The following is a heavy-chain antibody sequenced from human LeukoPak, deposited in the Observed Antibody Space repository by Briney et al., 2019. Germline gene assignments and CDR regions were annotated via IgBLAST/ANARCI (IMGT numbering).Heavy chain of an antibody. J-gene: IGHJ4*02. D-gene: IGHD3-22*01. Sequence: GGSLRLSCAASGFTFSSYWMSWIRQAPGKGLEWVSYISSSGSTIYYADSVKGRFTISRDNAKNSLYLQMNSLRAEDTAVYCCARDVYYYDSSGVVDYWGQGTLVTVSS. CDR3: ARDVYYYDSSGVVDY. CDR2: ISSSGSTI. CDR1: GFTFSSYW. V-gene: IGHV3-11*01.